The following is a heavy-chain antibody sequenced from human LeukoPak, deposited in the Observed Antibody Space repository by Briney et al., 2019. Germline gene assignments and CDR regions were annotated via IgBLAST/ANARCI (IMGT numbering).Heavy chain of an antibody. Sequence: GGSLRLSRAASGFTVSSNYISWVRQAPGKGLEWVSVIYSGGSTYYADSVKGRFTISRDNSKNTLYLQMNSLRAEDTAVYYCASTPYYDILTGYYSAFDIWGQGTMVTVSS. CDR3: ASTPYYDILTGYYSAFDI. V-gene: IGHV3-53*01. J-gene: IGHJ3*02. D-gene: IGHD3-9*01. CDR1: GFTVSSNY. CDR2: IYSGGST.